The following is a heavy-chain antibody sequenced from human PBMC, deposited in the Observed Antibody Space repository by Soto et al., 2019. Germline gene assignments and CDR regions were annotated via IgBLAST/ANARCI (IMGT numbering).Heavy chain of an antibody. CDR3: ARGFDCSNTSCSKRAGYFDY. Sequence: QVQLQESGPGLVKPSQTLSLTCTVSGGSISSGGYYWSWIRQHPGKGLEWIGYIYYSGSTYYNPSLKSRVTISVDTSKNQFSLKLSSVTAADTAVYYCARGFDCSNTSCSKRAGYFDYWGQGTLVTVSS. J-gene: IGHJ4*02. CDR2: IYYSGST. V-gene: IGHV4-31*03. D-gene: IGHD2-2*01. CDR1: GGSISSGGYY.